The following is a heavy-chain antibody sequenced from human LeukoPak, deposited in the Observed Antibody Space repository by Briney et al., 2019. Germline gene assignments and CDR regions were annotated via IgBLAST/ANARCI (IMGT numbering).Heavy chain of an antibody. Sequence: SETLSLTCTVSGGSISSGSYYWSWIRQPAGKGLEWIGRIYSSGSTNYNPSLKSRVTISVDTSKNQFSLKLSSVTAADTAVYYCAGARGIQLWRKPPHFDYWGQGTLVTVSS. CDR3: AGARGIQLWRKPPHFDY. J-gene: IGHJ4*02. CDR2: IYSSGST. CDR1: GGSISSGSYY. V-gene: IGHV4-61*02. D-gene: IGHD5-18*01.